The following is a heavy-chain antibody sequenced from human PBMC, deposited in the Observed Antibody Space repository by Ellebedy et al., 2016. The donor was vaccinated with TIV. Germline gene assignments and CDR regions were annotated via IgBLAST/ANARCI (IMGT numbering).Heavy chain of an antibody. Sequence: MPSETLSLTCTVSGGSISSYYWSWIRQPPGKGLEWIASIYYSGTTNYNPSLKSRVTISVDTSKNQISLTLMSSVSAADTAVYYCARWGGRYGDKNFDLWGRGTLVTVSS. CDR2: IYYSGTT. J-gene: IGHJ2*01. D-gene: IGHD4-17*01. CDR1: GGSISSYY. CDR3: ARWGGRYGDKNFDL. V-gene: IGHV4-59*01.